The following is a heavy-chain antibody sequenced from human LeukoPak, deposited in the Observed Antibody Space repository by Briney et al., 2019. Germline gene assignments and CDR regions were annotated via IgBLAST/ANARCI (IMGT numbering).Heavy chain of an antibody. CDR1: GGTFSSYA. Sequence: SVKVSCKASGGTFSSYAISWVRQAPGQGLEWMGGIIPIFGTANYAQKLQGRVTMTTDTSTSTANLELRSLRSDDTAVYYCARDLTHRRNYDSSGYQIVPAFWGQGTLVTVSS. D-gene: IGHD3-22*01. V-gene: IGHV1-69*05. CDR2: IIPIFGTA. CDR3: ARDLTHRRNYDSSGYQIVPAF. J-gene: IGHJ4*02.